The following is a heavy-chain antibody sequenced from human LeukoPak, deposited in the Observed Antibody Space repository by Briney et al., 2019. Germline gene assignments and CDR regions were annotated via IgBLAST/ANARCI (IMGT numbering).Heavy chain of an antibody. CDR3: AGQQDIVVVPASYYYMDV. D-gene: IGHD2-2*01. Sequence: QTSETLSLTCTVSGGSISSYYWSWIRQPAGKGLEWIGRIYTSGSTNYNPSLKGRVTMSVDTSKNQFSLKLSSVTAADTAVYYCAGQQDIVVVPASYYYMDVWGKGTTVTVSS. V-gene: IGHV4-4*07. J-gene: IGHJ6*03. CDR2: IYTSGST. CDR1: GGSISSYY.